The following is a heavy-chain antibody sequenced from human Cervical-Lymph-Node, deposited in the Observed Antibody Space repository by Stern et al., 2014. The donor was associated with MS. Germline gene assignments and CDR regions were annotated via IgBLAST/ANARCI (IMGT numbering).Heavy chain of an antibody. CDR2: IIPTFGTA. V-gene: IGHV1-69*01. CDR3: GRGELKEGLVRGMDV. J-gene: IGHJ6*02. Sequence: EQLVESGAEVKKPGSSVKVSCKASGGTFSSYAISWARQAHGQGLEWMGGIIPTFGTANYAQKFQGIVTITAAEPTSTDYTELRSLRSEGPAVYYWGRGELKEGLVRGMDVWGQGTTVTVSS. CDR1: GGTFSSYA. D-gene: IGHD1-26*01.